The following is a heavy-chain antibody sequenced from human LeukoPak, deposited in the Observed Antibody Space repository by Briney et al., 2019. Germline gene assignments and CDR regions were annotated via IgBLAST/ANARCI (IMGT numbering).Heavy chain of an antibody. D-gene: IGHD2-2*01. V-gene: IGHV1-8*01. CDR1: GYTFTSYD. Sequence: ASVKVSCKASGYTFTSYDINWVRQATGQGLEWMGWMNPNSGNTGYAQKFQGRVTMTRNTSISTAYMELSSLRSGDTAGYYCARVRSIRKEYQLLRTGMDVWGQGTTVTVSS. CDR2: MNPNSGNT. J-gene: IGHJ6*02. CDR3: ARVRSIRKEYQLLRTGMDV.